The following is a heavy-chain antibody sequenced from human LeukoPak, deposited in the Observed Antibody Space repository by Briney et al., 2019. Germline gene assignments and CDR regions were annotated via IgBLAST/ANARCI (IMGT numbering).Heavy chain of an antibody. V-gene: IGHV5-51*01. D-gene: IGHD2-15*01. Sequence: KVSCKASGYTFTSYGISWVRQMPGKGLEWMGIIYPGDSDTRYSPSFQGQATISADKSISTAYLQWSSLKASDTAMYYCARPDIAWGQGTLVTVSS. CDR3: ARPDIA. J-gene: IGHJ5*02. CDR2: IYPGDSDT. CDR1: GYTFTSYG.